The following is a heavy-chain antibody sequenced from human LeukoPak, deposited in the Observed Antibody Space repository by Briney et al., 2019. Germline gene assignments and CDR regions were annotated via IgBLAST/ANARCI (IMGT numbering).Heavy chain of an antibody. J-gene: IGHJ6*03. CDR3: ARGAAAYYMDV. V-gene: IGHV4-39*01. D-gene: IGHD6-13*01. CDR2: IYYSGST. Sequence: PSETLSLTCTVSGGSISSSSYYWGWIRQPPGKGLEWIGSIYYSGSTYYNPSLKSRVTISVDTSKNQFSLKLSSVTAADTAVYYCARGAAAYYMDVWGKGTTVTISS. CDR1: GGSISSSSYY.